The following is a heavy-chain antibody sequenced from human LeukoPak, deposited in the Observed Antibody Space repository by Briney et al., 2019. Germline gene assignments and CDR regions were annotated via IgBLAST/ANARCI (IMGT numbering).Heavy chain of an antibody. CDR3: ATTPGAYYYYHMDV. Sequence: GGSLRLSCAASGFTFSTYVMTWVRQAPGKGLEWDSAILGSGGGTYYTDSVKGRFTISRDNSKNTLYLQMNSLRAEDTAVYYCATTPGAYYYYHMDVWGQGTTVTVSS. CDR1: GFTFSTYV. V-gene: IGHV3-23*01. D-gene: IGHD3-10*01. CDR2: ILGSGGGT. J-gene: IGHJ6*02.